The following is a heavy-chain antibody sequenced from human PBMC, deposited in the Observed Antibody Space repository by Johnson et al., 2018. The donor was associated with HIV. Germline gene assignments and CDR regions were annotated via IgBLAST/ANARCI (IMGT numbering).Heavy chain of an antibody. Sequence: VQLVESGGGLVQPGGSLRLSCVASGFTFSSYWMHWVRQAPGKGLVWVSRINSDGSSTTYADSVKGRFTISRDNAKNTLFLQMNSLRAEDTAVYYCARDGSNFGAFDIWGQGTMVTVSS. CDR3: ARDGSNFGAFDI. V-gene: IGHV3-74*01. D-gene: IGHD1-1*01. CDR1: GFTFSSYW. CDR2: INSDGSST. J-gene: IGHJ3*02.